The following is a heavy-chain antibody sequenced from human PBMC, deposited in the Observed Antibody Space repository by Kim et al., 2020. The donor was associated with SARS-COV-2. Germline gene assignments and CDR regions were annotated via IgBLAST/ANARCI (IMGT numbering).Heavy chain of an antibody. CDR2: INPNSGGT. D-gene: IGHD3-3*01. Sequence: ASVKVSCKASGYTFTGYYMHWVRQAPGQGLEWMGWINPNSGGTNYAQKFQGRVTMTRDTSISTAYMELSRLRSDDTAVYYCARDDPINKDFWSGYYLPYYYYGMDVWGQGTTVTVSS. CDR1: GYTFTGYY. J-gene: IGHJ6*02. CDR3: ARDDPINKDFWSGYYLPYYYYGMDV. V-gene: IGHV1-2*02.